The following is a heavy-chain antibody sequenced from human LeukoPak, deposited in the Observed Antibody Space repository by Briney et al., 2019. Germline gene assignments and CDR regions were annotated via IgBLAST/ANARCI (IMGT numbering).Heavy chain of an antibody. D-gene: IGHD6-13*01. CDR2: INPNSGGT. J-gene: IGHJ5*02. Sequence: ASVTVSCKTSGYTFTDYYIHWVRQAPGEGLEWMGWINPNSGGTDYEQKFQGRVALTRDSSISTAYMELSSLTSDDTAVYYCTRVERRAAAHAGNWFGPWGQGTLVTVSS. CDR3: TRVERRAAAHAGNWFGP. V-gene: IGHV1-2*02. CDR1: GYTFTDYY.